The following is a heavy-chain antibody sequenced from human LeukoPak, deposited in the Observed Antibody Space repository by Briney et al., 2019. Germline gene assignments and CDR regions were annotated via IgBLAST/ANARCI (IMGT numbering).Heavy chain of an antibody. CDR2: IYYSGST. D-gene: IGHD5-24*01. CDR3: ARGWGMATMSFDY. CDR1: GGSISSSSYY. V-gene: IGHV4-39*07. Sequence: SETLSLTCTVSGGSISSSSYYWGWIRQPPGKGLEWIGSIYYSGSTNYNPSLKSRVTISVDTSKNQFSLKLSSVTAADTAVYYCARGWGMATMSFDYWGQGTLVTVSS. J-gene: IGHJ4*02.